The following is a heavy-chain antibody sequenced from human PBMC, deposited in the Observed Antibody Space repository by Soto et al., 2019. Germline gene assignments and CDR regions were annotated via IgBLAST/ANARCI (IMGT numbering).Heavy chain of an antibody. V-gene: IGHV1-2*04. D-gene: IGHD6-13*01. CDR3: ARFSIAAAGTIPSTSAFDI. CDR2: INPNSGGT. Sequence: ASVKVSCKASGYTFTGYYMHWVRQAPGQGLEWMGWINPNSGGTNYAQKFQGWVTMTRDTSISTAYMELSRLRSDDTAVYYCARFSIAAAGTIPSTSAFDIWGQGTMVTVSS. J-gene: IGHJ3*02. CDR1: GYTFTGYY.